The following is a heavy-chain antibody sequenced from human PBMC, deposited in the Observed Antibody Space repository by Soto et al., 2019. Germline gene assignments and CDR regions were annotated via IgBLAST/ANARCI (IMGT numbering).Heavy chain of an antibody. CDR2: IIPIFGTA. CDR1: GGTFSSYA. D-gene: IGHD5-12*01. V-gene: IGHV1-69*13. J-gene: IGHJ6*02. Sequence: GASVKVSCKASGGTFSSYAISWVRQAPGQGLEWMGGIIPIFGTANYAQKFQGRVTITADESTSTAYMELSSLRSEDTAVYYCARDPPEMATIGYYGMDVWGQGTTVTVSS. CDR3: ARDPPEMATIGYYGMDV.